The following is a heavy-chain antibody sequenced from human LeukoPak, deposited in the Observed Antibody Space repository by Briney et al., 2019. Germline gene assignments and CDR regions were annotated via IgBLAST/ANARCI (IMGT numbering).Heavy chain of an antibody. CDR1: GFTFSTYS. D-gene: IGHD3-10*01. CDR3: ARGGWFGELVRRFGYYYYYMDV. Sequence: GGSLRLSCAASGFTFSTYSMNWVRQAPGKGLVWVSRINSDGSSTSYADSVKGRFTISRDNAKNTLYLQMNSLRAEGTAVYYCARGGWFGELVRRFGYYYYYMDVWGKGTTVTVSS. V-gene: IGHV3-74*01. J-gene: IGHJ6*03. CDR2: INSDGSST.